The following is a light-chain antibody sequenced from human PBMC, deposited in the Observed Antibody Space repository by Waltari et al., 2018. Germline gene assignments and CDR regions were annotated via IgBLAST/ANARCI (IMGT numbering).Light chain of an antibody. V-gene: IGKV3-20*01. CDR3: QQYGSSPPFT. CDR1: QSVSSSY. Sequence: EIVLTQSPGTLSLSPGERATLSCRASQSVSSSYLAWYQQKPGQAPRLLIYGASSRATGITDRFSGSGSRTDFTLTISRLEPEDFAVYYCQQYGSSPPFTFGPGTKVDIK. J-gene: IGKJ3*01. CDR2: GAS.